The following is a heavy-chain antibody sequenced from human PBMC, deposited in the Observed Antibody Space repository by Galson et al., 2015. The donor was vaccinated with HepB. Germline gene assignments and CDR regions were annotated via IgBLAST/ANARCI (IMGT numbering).Heavy chain of an antibody. J-gene: IGHJ4*02. CDR1: AFTVSINY. CDR3: ARENVGGIDY. V-gene: IGHV3-66*01. D-gene: IGHD1-1*01. Sequence: SLRLSCAASAFTVSINYMSWVRQAPGKGLEWVSGIYSGGNTYYADSVKGRCTIPRDNSKNTLYLQMNSLRPEDTAVYYCARENVGGIDYWGQGTLVTVSS. CDR2: IYSGGNT.